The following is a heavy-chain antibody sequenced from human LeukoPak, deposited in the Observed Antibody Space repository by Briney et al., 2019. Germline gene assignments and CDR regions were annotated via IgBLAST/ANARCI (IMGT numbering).Heavy chain of an antibody. Sequence: PGGSLRLSCAASGFTFSSYSMNWVRQAPGKGLEWVSSISSSSSYIYYADSVKGRFTISRDNSKNTLYLRMNSLRAEDTAVYYCAKDMGRIMITFGGPDYWGQGTLVTVSS. CDR3: AKDMGRIMITFGGPDY. V-gene: IGHV3-21*04. CDR2: ISSSSSYI. D-gene: IGHD3-16*01. CDR1: GFTFSSYS. J-gene: IGHJ4*02.